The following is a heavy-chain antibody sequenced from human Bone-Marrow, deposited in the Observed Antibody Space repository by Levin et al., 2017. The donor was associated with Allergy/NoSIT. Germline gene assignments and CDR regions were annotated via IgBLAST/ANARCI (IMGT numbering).Heavy chain of an antibody. V-gene: IGHV6-1*01. CDR2: TYYRSKWYN. CDR1: GDRVSSTTGS. CDR3: TRDFDS. J-gene: IGHJ4*02. Sequence: SQTLSLPCAISGDRVSSTTGSWNWVRQSPSRGLEWLGRTYYRSKWYNDSALSVKSRIIIDPDTSKNQFSLQLTSVTPEDTAVYFCTRDFDSWGQGTLVTVSS.